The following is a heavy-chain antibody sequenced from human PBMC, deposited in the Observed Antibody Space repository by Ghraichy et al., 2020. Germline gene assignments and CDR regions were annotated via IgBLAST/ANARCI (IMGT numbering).Heavy chain of an antibody. V-gene: IGHV3-7*01. J-gene: IGHJ6*02. CDR3: ARARDIWGV. CDR2: IQRVGSEK. D-gene: IGHD2-15*01. CDR1: GFTFSNYW. Sequence: GGSLRLSCAGSGFTFSNYWMSWVRQAPGKGLEWVSNIQRVGSEKYYVDSVKGRFTIARDNAKNSLYLQMNSLRAEDTAVYYCARARDIWGVWGQGTTVTVSS.